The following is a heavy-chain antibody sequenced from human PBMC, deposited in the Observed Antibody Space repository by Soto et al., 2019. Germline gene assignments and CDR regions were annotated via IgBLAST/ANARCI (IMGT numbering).Heavy chain of an antibody. CDR1: GFTFSDYY. D-gene: IGHD3-16*01. V-gene: IGHV3-11*01. Sequence: GGSLRLSCAASGFTFSDYYMTWIRQAPGKGLEWVSYISSSGSTIYYADSVKGRFTISRDNAKNSLYLQMNSLRAEDTAVYYCARFSYDYIWGGPYFAYWGQGTLVTVSS. J-gene: IGHJ4*02. CDR3: ARFSYDYIWGGPYFAY. CDR2: ISSSGSTI.